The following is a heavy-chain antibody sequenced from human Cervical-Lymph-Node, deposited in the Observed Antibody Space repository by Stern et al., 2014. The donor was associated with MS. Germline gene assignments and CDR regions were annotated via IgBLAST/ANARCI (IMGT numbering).Heavy chain of an antibody. CDR1: GGSVTTTNW. J-gene: IGHJ4*02. CDR2: IYQSGST. V-gene: IGHV4-4*02. CDR3: ARDCGRSSCYVH. Sequence: QVQLQQSGPGLVRPSGTLSLTCAVSGGSVTTTNWWSWVRQPPGKGLEWIGEIYQSGSTNYDPSLKSRVTMSVDKSKNQVSLEMRSLTAADTAVYFCARDCGRSSCYVHWGQGSLVTVSS. D-gene: IGHD2-2*01.